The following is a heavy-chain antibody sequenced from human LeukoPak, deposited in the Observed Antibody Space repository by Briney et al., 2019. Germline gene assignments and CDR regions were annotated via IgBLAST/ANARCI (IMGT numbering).Heavy chain of an antibody. J-gene: IGHJ4*02. Sequence: PSETLSLTCAVYGGSFSGYYWSWIRQPPGKGLEWIGEINHSGSTNYNPSLKSRVTISVDTSKNQFSLKLSSVTAADTAVYYCARQGFGEFTDYWGQGTLVTVSS. CDR2: INHSGST. D-gene: IGHD3-10*01. CDR1: GGSFSGYY. CDR3: ARQGFGEFTDY. V-gene: IGHV4-34*01.